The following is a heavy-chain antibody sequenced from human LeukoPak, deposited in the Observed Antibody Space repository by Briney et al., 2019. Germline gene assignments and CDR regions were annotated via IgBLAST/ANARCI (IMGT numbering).Heavy chain of an antibody. J-gene: IGHJ5*02. Sequence: GGSLRLSCAASGFTLSSYAMSWVCQAPGKGLEWVSAISGSGGSTYYADSVKGRFTISRDNSKNTLYLQMNSLRAEDTAVYYCAKGSHSSSSVRGWFDPWGQGTLVTVSS. CDR1: GFTLSSYA. CDR3: AKGSHSSSSVRGWFDP. CDR2: ISGSGGST. D-gene: IGHD6-6*01. V-gene: IGHV3-23*01.